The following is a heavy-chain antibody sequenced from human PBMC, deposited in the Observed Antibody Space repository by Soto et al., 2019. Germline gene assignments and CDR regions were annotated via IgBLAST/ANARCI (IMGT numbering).Heavy chain of an antibody. J-gene: IGHJ5*02. CDR2: IYYSGNN. Sequence: PSETLSLTCTVSGDSISSGDYYWSWIRQPPGKCLDWIGCIYYSGNNYYNPSLKGRVTISVDTSKNQFSLKLSSVTAADTAVYYCARERSTMVRGVMISWFDPWGQGTLVTVSS. CDR1: GDSISSGDYY. D-gene: IGHD3-10*01. V-gene: IGHV4-30-4*01. CDR3: ARERSTMVRGVMISWFDP.